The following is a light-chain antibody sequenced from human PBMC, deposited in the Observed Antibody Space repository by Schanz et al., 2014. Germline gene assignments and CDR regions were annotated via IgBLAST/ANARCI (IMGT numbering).Light chain of an antibody. J-gene: IGKJ4*01. CDR2: NAS. CDR3: QQYNSYSQLT. Sequence: DILLTQSPSTLSASVGDRVTITCRAPFDISPWLAWYQQKPGKAPKLLLYNASSLESGVPSRFSGSESGTEFTLTISSLQPDDFAPYDCQQYNSYSQLTFGGGTKVEL. V-gene: IGKV1-5*01. CDR1: FDISPW.